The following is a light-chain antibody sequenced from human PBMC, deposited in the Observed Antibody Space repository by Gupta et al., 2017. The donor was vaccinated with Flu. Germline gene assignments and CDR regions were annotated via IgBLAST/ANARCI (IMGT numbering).Light chain of an antibody. Sequence: SYVLTQPPSVSVAPGQTARITCGGNNIGSISVHWYQQKPGKAPVLIVFDDSDRPSGIPERFSGSNSGNTASLTISRVEAGDEADYYCQVWDSSGDHPWVFGGGTKLTVL. CDR2: DDS. CDR1: NIGSIS. J-gene: IGLJ3*02. CDR3: QVWDSSGDHPWV. V-gene: IGLV3-21*02.